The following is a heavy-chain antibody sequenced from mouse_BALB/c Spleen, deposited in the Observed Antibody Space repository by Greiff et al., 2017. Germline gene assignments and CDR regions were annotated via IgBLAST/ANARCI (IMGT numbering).Heavy chain of an antibody. CDR3: ARDRDRYDGAMDY. CDR1: GFSLTGYG. Sequence: VQRVESGPGLVAPSQSLSITCPVSGFSLTGYGVNWVRQPPGKGLEWLGMIWGDGSTDYNSALKSRLSISKDNSKSQVFLKMNSLQTDDTARYYCARDRDRYDGAMDYWGQGTSVTVSS. D-gene: IGHD2-14*01. J-gene: IGHJ4*01. V-gene: IGHV2-6-7*01. CDR2: IWGDGST.